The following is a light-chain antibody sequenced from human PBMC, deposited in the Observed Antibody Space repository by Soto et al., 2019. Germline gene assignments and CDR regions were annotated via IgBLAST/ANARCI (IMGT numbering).Light chain of an antibody. CDR3: SSFTSSTNTRA. J-gene: IGLJ2*01. CDR2: DVS. CDR1: SSDVGDYNY. Sequence: QSALTQPASVSGSPGQSITISCTGTSSDVGDYNYVYWYQQHPGKVPKLMIYDVSNRPSGVSYRFSGSKSGNTASLTISGLQAEDEADYYCSSFTSSTNTRAFGGGTKLTVL. V-gene: IGLV2-14*01.